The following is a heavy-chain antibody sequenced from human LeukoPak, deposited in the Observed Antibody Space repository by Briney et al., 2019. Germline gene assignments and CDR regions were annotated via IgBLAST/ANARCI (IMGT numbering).Heavy chain of an antibody. CDR1: GGTFSSYA. J-gene: IGHJ3*02. CDR2: IIPIFSTA. V-gene: IGHV1-69*13. D-gene: IGHD2-2*01. Sequence: SVKVSCKASGGTFSSYAISWVRQAPGQGLEWMGGIIPIFSTANYAQKFQGRVTITADESTSTAYMELSSLRSEDTAVYYCARNLPAAIDAFDIWGQGTMVTVSS. CDR3: ARNLPAAIDAFDI.